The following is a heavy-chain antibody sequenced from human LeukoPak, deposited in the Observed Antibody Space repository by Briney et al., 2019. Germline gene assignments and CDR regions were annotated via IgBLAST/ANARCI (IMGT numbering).Heavy chain of an antibody. CDR2: INHSGST. CDR3: ARETSGSNDAFDI. Sequence: SETLSLTCAVYGGSFSGYYWTWIRQPRGKGLEWIGEINHSGSTNYNPSLKSRVTISVDTSKNQFSLKLSSVTAADTAVYYCARETSGSNDAFDIWGQGTMVTVSS. CDR1: GGSFSGYY. D-gene: IGHD1-26*01. J-gene: IGHJ3*02. V-gene: IGHV4-34*01.